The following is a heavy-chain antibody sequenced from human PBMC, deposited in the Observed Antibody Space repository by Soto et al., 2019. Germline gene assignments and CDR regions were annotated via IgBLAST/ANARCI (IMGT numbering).Heavy chain of an antibody. CDR1: GGSISSSSYY. CDR2: IYYSGST. J-gene: IGHJ5*02. Sequence: SETLSLTCTVSGGSISSSSYYWGWIRQPPGKGLEWIGSIYYSGSTYYNPSLKSRVTISVDTSKNQFSLKLSSVTAADTAVYYCARDLWGSSGWPPLGFRFDPWGQGTLVTVSS. CDR3: ARDLWGSSGWPPLGFRFDP. D-gene: IGHD6-19*01. V-gene: IGHV4-39*02.